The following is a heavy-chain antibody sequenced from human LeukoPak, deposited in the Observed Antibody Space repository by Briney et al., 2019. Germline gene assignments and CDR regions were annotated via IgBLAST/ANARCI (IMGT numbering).Heavy chain of an antibody. CDR2: IYYSGST. CDR1: GGSISSYY. Sequence: SETLSLTCTVSGGSISSYYWSWIRQPPGKGLEWIGYIYYSGSTNYNPSLKSRVTISVDTSKSQFSLKLSSVTAADTAVYYCARGGNYYDSSGYQLDYWGQGTLVTVSS. CDR3: ARGGNYYDSSGYQLDY. V-gene: IGHV4-59*01. J-gene: IGHJ4*02. D-gene: IGHD3-22*01.